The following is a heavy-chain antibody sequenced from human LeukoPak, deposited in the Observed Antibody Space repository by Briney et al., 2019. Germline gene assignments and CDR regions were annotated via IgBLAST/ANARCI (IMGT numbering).Heavy chain of an antibody. CDR3: ALGYSYGRLDY. V-gene: IGHV3-30*19. D-gene: IGHD5-18*01. CDR2: VSYDGSYK. J-gene: IGHJ4*02. Sequence: PGGSLRLSCAASGFTFRSYGMHWVRQAPGKGLEWVAVVSYDGSYKYYADSVKGRFTISRDNSKNTLYLQMNSLRAEDTAVYYCALGYSYGRLDYWGQGTLVTVSS. CDR1: GFTFRSYG.